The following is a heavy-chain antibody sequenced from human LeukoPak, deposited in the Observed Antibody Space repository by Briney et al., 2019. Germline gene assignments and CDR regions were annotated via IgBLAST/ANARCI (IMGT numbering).Heavy chain of an antibody. CDR3: AKGLSIAVADNFDY. J-gene: IGHJ4*02. Sequence: LSLTCTVSGVSISDYYWSWVRQPPGKGLEWVSGISWNSGSIGYADSVKGRFTISRDNAKNSLYLQMNSLRAEDTALYYCAKGLSIAVADNFDYWGQGTLVTVSS. CDR1: GVSISDYY. D-gene: IGHD6-19*01. V-gene: IGHV3-9*01. CDR2: ISWNSGSI.